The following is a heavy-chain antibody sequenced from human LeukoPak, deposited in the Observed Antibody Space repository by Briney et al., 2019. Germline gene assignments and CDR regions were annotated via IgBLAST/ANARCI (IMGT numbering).Heavy chain of an antibody. CDR3: ARVLETDCSGGSCYSGLDH. D-gene: IGHD2-15*01. CDR1: GFTFSRYN. Sequence: PGGSLRLSCAASGFTFSRYNMKWVRQAPGKGLEWVSSISRTSSYIYYADSVKGRFTISRDNAQNSLYLQMNSLRVEDTAVYYCARVLETDCSGGSCYSGLDHWGQGTLVTASS. J-gene: IGHJ4*02. CDR2: ISRTSSYI. V-gene: IGHV3-21*01.